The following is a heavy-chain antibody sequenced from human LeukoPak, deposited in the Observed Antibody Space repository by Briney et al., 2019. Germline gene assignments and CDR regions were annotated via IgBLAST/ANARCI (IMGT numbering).Heavy chain of an antibody. CDR1: GFTFSSYS. D-gene: IGHD3-16*01. CDR2: ISSSSSYI. V-gene: IGHV3-21*01. Sequence: GGSLRLSCAASGFTFSSYSMNWVRQAPGKGLELVSSISSSSSYIYYADSVKGRFTISRDNAKNSLYLQMNSLRAEDTAVYYCARDALGALGYWGQGTLVTVSS. CDR3: ARDALGALGY. J-gene: IGHJ4*02.